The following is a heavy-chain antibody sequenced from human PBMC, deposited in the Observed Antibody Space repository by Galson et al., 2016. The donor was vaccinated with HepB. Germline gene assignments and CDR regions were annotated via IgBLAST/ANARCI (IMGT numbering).Heavy chain of an antibody. V-gene: IGHV3-21*06. Sequence: SLRLSCAASRFSFSTYNMNWVRQAPGKGLEWVSSITTESRYMYYSDSVKVRFTISRDNAKNSLYLQMNSLRAEDTAVYFCAREGSYGLDGFDVWGQGTTVTVSS. D-gene: IGHD3-16*01. CDR2: ITTESRYM. CDR1: RFSFSTYN. CDR3: AREGSYGLDGFDV. J-gene: IGHJ6*02.